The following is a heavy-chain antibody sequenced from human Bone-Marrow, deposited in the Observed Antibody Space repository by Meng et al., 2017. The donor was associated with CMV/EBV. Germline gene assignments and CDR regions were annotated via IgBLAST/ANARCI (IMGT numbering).Heavy chain of an antibody. V-gene: IGHV3-9*01. CDR1: GFTFDDYA. Sequence: SLKISCAASGFTFDDYAMHWVRQAPGKGLEWVSGISWNSGSIGYADSVKGRFTISRDNAKNSLYLQMNSPRAEDTALYYCAKAYYDFWSGYYMDVWGQGTTVTVSS. J-gene: IGHJ6*02. D-gene: IGHD3-3*01. CDR2: ISWNSGSI. CDR3: AKAYYDFWSGYYMDV.